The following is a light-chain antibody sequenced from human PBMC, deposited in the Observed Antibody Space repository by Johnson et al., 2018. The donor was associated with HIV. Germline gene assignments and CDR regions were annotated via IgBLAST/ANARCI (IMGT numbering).Light chain of an antibody. J-gene: IGLJ1*01. V-gene: IGLV1-51*02. CDR1: SSNIGNNY. CDR3: GTWDSSLSAL. Sequence: SVLTQPPPVSAAPGQKVTISCSGSSSNIGNNYVSWYQQLPGTAPKLLIYENNKRPSGIPDRFSGSKSGTSATLGITGLQTGDEADYYCGTWDSSLSALFGTGTKVTVL. CDR2: ENN.